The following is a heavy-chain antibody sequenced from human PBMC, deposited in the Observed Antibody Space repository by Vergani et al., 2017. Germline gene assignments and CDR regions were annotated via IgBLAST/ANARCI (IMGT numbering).Heavy chain of an antibody. V-gene: IGHV4-34*01. CDR2: INHSGST. CDR3: ARANRNRRGTSYYYYMDV. CDR1: GGSFSGYY. J-gene: IGHJ6*03. Sequence: QVQLQQWGAGLLKPSETLSLTCAVYGGSFSGYYWSWIRQPPGKGLEWIGEINHSGSTNYNPSLKSRVTISVDTSKNQFSLKLSSVTAADTAVYYCARANRNRRGTSYYYYMDVWGKGTTVTVSS. D-gene: IGHD2/OR15-2a*01.